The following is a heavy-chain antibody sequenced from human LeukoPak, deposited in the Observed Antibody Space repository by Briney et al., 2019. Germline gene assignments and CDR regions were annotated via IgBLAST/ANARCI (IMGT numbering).Heavy chain of an antibody. Sequence: PGGSLRLSCAASGFTFSSYAMSWVHQAPGKGLEWVSAISGSGGSTYCADSVKGRFTISRDNSKNTLYLQMNSLRAEDTAVYYCANAVGAASYYFDYWGQGTLVTVSS. V-gene: IGHV3-23*01. D-gene: IGHD3-10*01. CDR3: ANAVGAASYYFDY. J-gene: IGHJ4*02. CDR2: ISGSGGST. CDR1: GFTFSSYA.